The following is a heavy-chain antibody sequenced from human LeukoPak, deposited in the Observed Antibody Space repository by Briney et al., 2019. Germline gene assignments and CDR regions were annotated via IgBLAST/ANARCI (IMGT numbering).Heavy chain of an antibody. CDR1: GYTFTGNY. Sequence: ASVKVSCKASGYTFTGNYMHWVRQAPGRGFEWMGWISAYNGNTNYAQKLQGRVTMTTDTSTSTAYMELRSLRSDDTAVYYCARGQGRRAAAVRFDPWGQGTLVTVSS. V-gene: IGHV1-18*01. J-gene: IGHJ5*02. CDR2: ISAYNGNT. D-gene: IGHD6-13*01. CDR3: ARGQGRRAAAVRFDP.